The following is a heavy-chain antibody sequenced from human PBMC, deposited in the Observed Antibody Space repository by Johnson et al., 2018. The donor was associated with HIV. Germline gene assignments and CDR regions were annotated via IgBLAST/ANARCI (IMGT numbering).Heavy chain of an antibody. D-gene: IGHD4-17*01. V-gene: IGHV3-13*01. Sequence: VQLVESGGGLVQPGGSLRLSCAASGFIFSSYDMHWVRQATGKGLEWVSAIGTAGDTYYPGSVKGRFTISRENAKNSLYLQMNSLRAEDTAVYYCARGRTRLRHDAFDIWGQGTMVTVSS. J-gene: IGHJ3*02. CDR2: IGTAGDT. CDR3: ARGRTRLRHDAFDI. CDR1: GFIFSSYD.